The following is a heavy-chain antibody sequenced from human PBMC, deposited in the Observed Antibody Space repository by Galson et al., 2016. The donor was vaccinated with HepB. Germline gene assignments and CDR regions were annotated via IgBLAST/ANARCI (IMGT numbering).Heavy chain of an antibody. CDR1: GFSVSNNY. CDR3: ARDTDRRERIEW. Sequence: SLRLSCAVSGFSVSNNYMSWVRQAPGKGLEWVAVIDGGGDTYYADSVKGRFTISRDNSKNTLYLQMHSLRAEDTAVYYCARDTDRRERIEWWGQGTLVTVAS. CDR2: IDGGGDT. V-gene: IGHV3-53*01. D-gene: IGHD1-1*01. J-gene: IGHJ4*02.